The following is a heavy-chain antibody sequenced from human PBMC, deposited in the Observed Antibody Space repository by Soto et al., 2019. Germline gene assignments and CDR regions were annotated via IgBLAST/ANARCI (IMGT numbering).Heavy chain of an antibody. Sequence: PGGSLRLSCTVSGFPFNNYGINWVRQAPGKGLEWVSSVSKSDYTYYSDSVKGRFTISRGNAKNSVSLQKNTLRVEDTAVYYCAREDSIIIPAVSDFWGQGTLVTVSS. CDR3: AREDSIIIPAVSDF. J-gene: IGHJ4*02. D-gene: IGHD2-2*01. V-gene: IGHV3-21*01. CDR2: VSKSDYT. CDR1: GFPFNNYG.